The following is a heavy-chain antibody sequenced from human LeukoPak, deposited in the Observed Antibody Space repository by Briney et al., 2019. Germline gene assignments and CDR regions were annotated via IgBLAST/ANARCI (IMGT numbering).Heavy chain of an antibody. D-gene: IGHD3-3*01. J-gene: IGHJ4*02. Sequence: GGSLRLSCAASGFTFSSYDMHWVRQATGKGLEWVSAIGTAGDTDYPGSVKGRFTISRENAKNSLYLQMNSLRAGDTAVYYCARGLGPTIFGVVMPDYWGQGTLVTVSS. V-gene: IGHV3-13*01. CDR1: GFTFSSYD. CDR2: IGTAGDT. CDR3: ARGLGPTIFGVVMPDY.